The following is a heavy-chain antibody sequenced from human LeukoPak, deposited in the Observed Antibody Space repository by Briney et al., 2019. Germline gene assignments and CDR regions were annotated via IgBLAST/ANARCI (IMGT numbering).Heavy chain of an antibody. CDR2: IKQDGSEK. V-gene: IGHV3-7*01. CDR3: ARGRHSNYNYYYDMDV. Sequence: PGGSLRLSCAASGFTFSSYWMSWVRQAPGKGLEWVANIKQDGSEKYYVDSVKGRFTISRDNAKNSLYLQMNSLRAEDTAVYYCARGRHSNYNYYYDMDVWGKGTTVTVSS. D-gene: IGHD2-21*02. J-gene: IGHJ6*03. CDR1: GFTFSSYW.